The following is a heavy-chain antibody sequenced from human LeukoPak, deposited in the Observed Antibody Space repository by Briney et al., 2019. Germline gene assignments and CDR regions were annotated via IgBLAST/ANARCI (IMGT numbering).Heavy chain of an antibody. D-gene: IGHD3-10*01. CDR3: ARGKVGGSGSYYNEYNWFDP. J-gene: IGHJ5*02. CDR2: MNPNSGNT. CDR1: GYTFTSYD. V-gene: IGHV1-8*01. Sequence: ASVKVSCKASGYTFTSYDINWVRQATGQGLEWMGWMNPNSGNTGYAQKFQGRVTMTRNTSISTAYMELSSLRSEDTAVYYCARGKVGGSGSYYNEYNWFDPWGQGTLVTVSS.